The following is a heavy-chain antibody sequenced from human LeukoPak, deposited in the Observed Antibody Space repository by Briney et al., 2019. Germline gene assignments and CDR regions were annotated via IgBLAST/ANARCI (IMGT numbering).Heavy chain of an antibody. V-gene: IGHV3-23*01. Sequence: GGSLRLSCAASGFTFSSYAMSWVRQAPGKGLEWVSAISGSGGSTYYADSVKGRFTISRDNSKNTLYLQTNSLRAEDTAVYYCAKDLEPTAAGQIDYWGQGTLVTVSS. CDR2: ISGSGGST. CDR1: GFTFSSYA. J-gene: IGHJ4*02. D-gene: IGHD6-13*01. CDR3: AKDLEPTAAGQIDY.